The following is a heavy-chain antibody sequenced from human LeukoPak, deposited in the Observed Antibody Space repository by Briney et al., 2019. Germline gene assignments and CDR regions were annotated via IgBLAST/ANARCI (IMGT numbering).Heavy chain of an antibody. J-gene: IGHJ4*02. CDR1: GGSLSTYY. CDR3: ARGGIPDY. V-gene: IGHV4-59*08. Sequence: SETLSLTCTVSGGSLSTYYWSWIRQPPGKGLEWIGYIYYSGTPNYNPSLKSRVTISVDTSRNQFSLKLSSVTAADTAVYYCARGGIPDYWGQGILVTVSS. CDR2: IYYSGTP. D-gene: IGHD2-21*01.